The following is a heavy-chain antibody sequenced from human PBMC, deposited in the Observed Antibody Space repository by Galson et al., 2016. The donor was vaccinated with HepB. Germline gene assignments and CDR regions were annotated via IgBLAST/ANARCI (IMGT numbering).Heavy chain of an antibody. CDR3: ATDLVGYCNSASCYSRDY. V-gene: IGHV1-24*01. D-gene: IGHD2-2*02. J-gene: IGHJ4*02. CDR1: GYTLTELS. CDR2: FDPEDGET. Sequence: SVKVSCKVSGYTLTELSIYWVRQAPGKGLEWMGGFDPEDGETIYAQKFQGRVTMTEDTSADTAYMELSSLRSEDTAVYYCATDLVGYCNSASCYSRDYWGQGTLVTASS.